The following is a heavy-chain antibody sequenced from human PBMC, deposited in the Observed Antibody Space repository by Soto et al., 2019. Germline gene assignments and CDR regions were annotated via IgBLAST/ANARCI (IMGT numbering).Heavy chain of an antibody. V-gene: IGHV4-38-2*01. D-gene: IGHD3-16*01. CDR2: IYLGGTT. CDR1: GYSITSSSF. CDR3: ARPRPNFGAVDS. J-gene: IGHJ4*02. Sequence: QVQLQESGPGLVKPSETLSLTCAVSGYSITSSSFWGWIRQPPGKGLEWIGSIYLGGTTYYDPSLKSRVTISVDTSKNEFSLQLSSVTAADTAVYYCARPRPNFGAVDSWGQGALVTVST.